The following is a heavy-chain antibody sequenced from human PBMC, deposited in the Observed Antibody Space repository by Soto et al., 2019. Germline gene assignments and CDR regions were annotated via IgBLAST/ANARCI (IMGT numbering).Heavy chain of an antibody. CDR2: VNPSGGHT. D-gene: IGHD2-21*02. V-gene: IGHV1-46*01. CDR3: ARGGHVVVVTAALDY. Sequence: QVQLMQSGAEVKKPGASVKVSCKASGDTFTDYYIHWVRQAPGQGLEWMGTVNPSGGHTTYAQHFLGRVTMTRDTSTSQLYMELTSLTSADTAIYYCARGGHVVVVTAALDYWGQGTLVTVSS. J-gene: IGHJ4*02. CDR1: GDTFTDYY.